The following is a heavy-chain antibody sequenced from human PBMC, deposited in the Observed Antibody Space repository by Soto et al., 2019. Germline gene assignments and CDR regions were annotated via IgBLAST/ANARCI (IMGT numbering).Heavy chain of an antibody. CDR3: ARERGGYSDY. J-gene: IGHJ4*02. CDR2: MNPNSGNT. CDR1: GYTFTGYY. Sequence: GASVKVSCKASGYTFTGYYMHWVRQAPGQGLEWMGWMNPNSGNTGYAQKFQGRVTMTRNTSISTAYMELSSLRSEDTAVYYCARERGGYSDYWGQGTLVTVSS. V-gene: IGHV1-8*02. D-gene: IGHD5-12*01.